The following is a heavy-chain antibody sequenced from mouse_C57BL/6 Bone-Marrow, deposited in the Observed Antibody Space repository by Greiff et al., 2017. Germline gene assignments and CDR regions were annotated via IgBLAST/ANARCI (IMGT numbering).Heavy chain of an antibody. D-gene: IGHD1-1*01. CDR2: IDPSASYT. J-gene: IGHJ1*03. V-gene: IGHV1-69*01. Sequence: QVQLQQPGAELVMPGASVKLSCKASGYTFTSSWMHWVKQRPGQGLEWIGEIDPSASYTTSNQKFKGKSTLTVEKSYSTAYMQLSSLTSEGSAVYCSAIGYYGVPLYFDVWGTGTTVTVSS. CDR3: AIGYYGVPLYFDV. CDR1: GYTFTSSW.